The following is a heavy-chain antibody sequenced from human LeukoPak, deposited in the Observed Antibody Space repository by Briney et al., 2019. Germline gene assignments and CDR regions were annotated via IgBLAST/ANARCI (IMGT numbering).Heavy chain of an antibody. CDR1: GFTFSSYS. CDR2: ISSSSSYI. CDR3: ARDLVGATTDY. D-gene: IGHD1-26*01. J-gene: IGHJ4*02. V-gene: IGHV3-21*01. Sequence: GGSLRLSCAASGFTFSSYSMNWVRQAPGKGLEWVSSISSSSSYIYYADSVKGRFTISRDNAKNSLYLQMNSLRAGDTAVYYCARDLVGATTDYWGQGTLVTVSS.